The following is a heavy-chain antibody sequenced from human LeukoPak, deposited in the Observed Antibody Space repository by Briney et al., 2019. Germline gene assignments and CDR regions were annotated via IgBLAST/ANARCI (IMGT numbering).Heavy chain of an antibody. CDR2: MYTSGGT. CDR3: ARHLAEYFQH. Sequence: SETLSLTCTVSGGSISSHYWGWVRQPAGKGLEWIGRMYTSGGTNYNPSLKSRVTISVDTSKNQFSLKLSSVTAADTAVYYCARHLAEYFQHWGQGTLVTVSS. CDR1: GGSISSHY. J-gene: IGHJ1*01. V-gene: IGHV4-4*07.